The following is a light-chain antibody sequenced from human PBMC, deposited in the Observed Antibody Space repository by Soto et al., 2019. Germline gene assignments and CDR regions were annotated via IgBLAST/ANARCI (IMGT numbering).Light chain of an antibody. CDR2: GAS. Sequence: EVVMTQSPATLSVSPGERVVLSCRASQSVSTSLAWYHHKPGQAPRLLIYGASTRATGIPARFSGSGSGTEFTLTISRLQSEDFAVYYCQQYNNWPCTFGQGTKVDIK. CDR1: QSVSTS. J-gene: IGKJ1*01. V-gene: IGKV3-15*01. CDR3: QQYNNWPCT.